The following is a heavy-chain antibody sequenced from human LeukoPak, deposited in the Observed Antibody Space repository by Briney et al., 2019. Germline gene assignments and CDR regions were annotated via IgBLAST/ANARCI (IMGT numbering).Heavy chain of an antibody. V-gene: IGHV1-69*04. Sequence: ASVKVSCKASGYSFTSYGISWVRQAPGQGLEWMGRIIPILGIANYAQKFQGRVTITADKSTSTAYMELSSLRSEDTAVYYCAREYGSGSYYILAAYYGMDVWGQGTTVTVSS. D-gene: IGHD3-10*01. CDR1: GYSFTSYG. J-gene: IGHJ6*02. CDR2: IIPILGIA. CDR3: AREYGSGSYYILAAYYGMDV.